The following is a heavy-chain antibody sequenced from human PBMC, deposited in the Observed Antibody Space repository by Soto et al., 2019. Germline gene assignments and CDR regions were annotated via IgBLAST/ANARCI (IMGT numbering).Heavy chain of an antibody. CDR3: PRARTYYSDKSAYDY. J-gene: IGHJ4*02. CDR2: INPNNGDT. CDR1: EYPFTGYY. D-gene: IGHD3-22*01. Sequence: GSVKEYFKASEYPFTGYYLYLVRQAPGQGLEWMGWINPNNGDTNYVQNFQGRVTMTRDMSINTAYMELSRLRSDDTAVYYCPRARTYYSDKSAYDYWGQGTMVTVSS. V-gene: IGHV1-2*02.